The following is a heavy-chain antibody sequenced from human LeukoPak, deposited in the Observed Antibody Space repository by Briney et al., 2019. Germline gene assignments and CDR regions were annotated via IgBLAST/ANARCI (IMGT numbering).Heavy chain of an antibody. CDR1: GFTFTSYN. CDR2: ISSSSTTI. CDR3: ARDYGTHGEYFDY. D-gene: IGHD3-10*01. Sequence: GRSLRLSCAASGFTFTSYNMNWVRQAPGKGLEWVSYISSSSTTIYYADSVKGRFTISRDNAKNSLYLQMNSLRDEDTAVYYCARDYGTHGEYFDYWGQGTLVTVSS. V-gene: IGHV3-48*02. J-gene: IGHJ4*02.